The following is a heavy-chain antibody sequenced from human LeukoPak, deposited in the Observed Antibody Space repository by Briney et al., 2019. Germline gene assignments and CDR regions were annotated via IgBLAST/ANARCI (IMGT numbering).Heavy chain of an antibody. CDR3: ARIMSGPLYCSSTSCYTEAYFQH. Sequence: SETLSLTCIVSGYSISSGYYWGWIRQPPGKGLEWIGNIHHTGSTYYNPSLKSRVTISVDTSKNQFSLKLSSVTAADTAVYYCARIMSGPLYCSSTSCYTEAYFQHWGQGTLVTVSS. D-gene: IGHD2-2*02. J-gene: IGHJ1*01. CDR1: GYSISSGYY. V-gene: IGHV4-38-2*02. CDR2: IHHTGST.